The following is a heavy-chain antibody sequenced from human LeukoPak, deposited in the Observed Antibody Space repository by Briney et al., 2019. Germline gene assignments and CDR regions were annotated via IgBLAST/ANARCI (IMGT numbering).Heavy chain of an antibody. Sequence: LTGGSLRLSCAASKFNFAMSWVRQTAGQRLEWVSAISGSGDSTFYADSVKGRFTISRDNSKNTLYLQMNSLRVEDTATYYCAKGHFASSSFFDVWGQGTLVTVSS. D-gene: IGHD6-6*01. CDR2: ISGSGDST. CDR3: AKGHFASSSFFDV. CDR1: KFNFA. V-gene: IGHV3-23*01. J-gene: IGHJ4*02.